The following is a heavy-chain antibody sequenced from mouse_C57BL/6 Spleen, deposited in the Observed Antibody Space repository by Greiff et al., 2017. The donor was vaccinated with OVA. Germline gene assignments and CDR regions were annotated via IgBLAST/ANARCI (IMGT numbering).Heavy chain of an antibody. V-gene: IGHV1-26*01. Sequence: EVQLQQSGPELVKPGASVKISCKASGYTFTDYYMNWVKQSHGKSLEWIGDINPNNGGTSYNQKFKGKATLTVDKSSSTAYMELRSLTSEDSAVYYCAREGVYGYDGDYYAMDYWGQGTSVTVSS. J-gene: IGHJ4*01. CDR1: GYTFTDYY. CDR3: AREGVYGYDGDYYAMDY. CDR2: INPNNGGT. D-gene: IGHD2-2*01.